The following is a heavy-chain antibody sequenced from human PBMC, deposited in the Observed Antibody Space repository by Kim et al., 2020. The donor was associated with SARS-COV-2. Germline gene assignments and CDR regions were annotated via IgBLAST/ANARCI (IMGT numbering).Heavy chain of an antibody. V-gene: IGHV3-23*01. CDR1: GFTFSSYA. CDR3: AKDDIHYDSSGYSY. D-gene: IGHD3-22*01. CDR2: ISGSGGST. Sequence: GGSLRLSCAASGFTFSSYAMSWVRQAPGKGLEWVSAISGSGGSTYYADSVKGRFTISRDNSKNTLYLQMNSLRAEDTAVYYCAKDDIHYDSSGYSYWGQGTLVTVSS. J-gene: IGHJ4*02.